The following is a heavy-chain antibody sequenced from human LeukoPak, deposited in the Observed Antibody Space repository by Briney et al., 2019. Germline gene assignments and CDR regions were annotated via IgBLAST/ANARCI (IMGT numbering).Heavy chain of an antibody. J-gene: IGHJ4*02. Sequence: PSETPSLTCAVYGGSFSGYYWSWIRQPPRKGLEWIGEINHSGSTNYNPSLKSRVTISVDTSKNQFSLKLSSVTAADTAVYYCATPGIAVAGAEYYFDYWGQGTLVTVSS. D-gene: IGHD6-19*01. CDR3: ATPGIAVAGAEYYFDY. CDR2: INHSGST. CDR1: GGSFSGYY. V-gene: IGHV4-34*01.